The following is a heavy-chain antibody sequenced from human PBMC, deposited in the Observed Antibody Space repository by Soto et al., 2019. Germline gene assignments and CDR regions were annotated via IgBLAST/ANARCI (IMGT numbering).Heavy chain of an antibody. CDR3: ARDGDSGGWYREYFQH. CDR1: GGTFSSYA. J-gene: IGHJ1*01. D-gene: IGHD6-19*01. CDR2: IIPIFGTA. Sequence: QVQLVQSGAEVKKPGSSVKVSCKASGGTFSSYAISWVRQAPGQGLEWMGGIIPIFGTANYAQKFQGRVTITADESTSTAYLELSSLRSEDTVVYYCARDGDSGGWYREYFQHWGQGTLVTVAS. V-gene: IGHV1-69*01.